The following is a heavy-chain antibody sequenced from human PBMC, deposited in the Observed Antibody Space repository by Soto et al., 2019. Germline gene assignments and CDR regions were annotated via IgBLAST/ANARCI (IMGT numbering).Heavy chain of an antibody. CDR2: INHSGNT. Sequence: QVQLQQWGAGLLKPSETLSLTCGVYGGSFSGYFWSWIRQPPGKGLEWIGEINHSGNTNYNPSLTSRVTISIDTYKNQFSLKLSSVTAADTAVYYCARMICGAVAWYFDLWGRGTLVTAAS. CDR1: GGSFSGYF. V-gene: IGHV4-34*01. CDR3: ARMICGAVAWYFDL. D-gene: IGHD6-19*01. J-gene: IGHJ2*01.